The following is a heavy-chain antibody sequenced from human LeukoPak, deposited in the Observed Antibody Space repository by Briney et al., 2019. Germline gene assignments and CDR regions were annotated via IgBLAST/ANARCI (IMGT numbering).Heavy chain of an antibody. Sequence: GGSLRLSCAASGFTFRSYAMSWVRQAPGKGLEWVAVISYDGSNKYYADSVKGRFTISRDNSKNTLYLQMNSLRAEDTAVYYCAGGYSGYGFDPWGQGTLVTVSS. CDR1: GFTFRSYA. CDR2: ISYDGSNK. CDR3: AGGYSGYGFDP. J-gene: IGHJ5*02. V-gene: IGHV3-30*04. D-gene: IGHD5-12*01.